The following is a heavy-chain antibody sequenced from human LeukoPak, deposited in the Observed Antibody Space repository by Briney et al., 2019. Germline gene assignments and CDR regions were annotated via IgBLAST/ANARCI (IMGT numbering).Heavy chain of an antibody. CDR1: GGSISSGGYS. Sequence: TLSLTCTVSGGSISSGGYSWSWIRQPPGKGLEWIGYIYHSGSTYYNPSLKSRVTISVDRSKNQFSLKLSSVTAADTAVYYCARAGCSGGSCYHWYFDLWGRGTLVTVSS. CDR2: IYHSGST. V-gene: IGHV4-30-2*01. J-gene: IGHJ2*01. D-gene: IGHD2-15*01. CDR3: ARAGCSGGSCYHWYFDL.